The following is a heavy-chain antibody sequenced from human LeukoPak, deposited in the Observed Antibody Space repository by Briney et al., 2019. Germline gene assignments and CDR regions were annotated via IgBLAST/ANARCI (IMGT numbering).Heavy chain of an antibody. CDR1: VYTFTTYE. Sequence: GASVNVSFKASVYTFTTYEISWVRQAPGQGLEWLGWISAYNGKTNYAQNFQGRVTMTTDTSTSTAYMELRSLRSDDTAVYYCARGRSKNYSLTWGSNYWGQGTLVTVSS. J-gene: IGHJ4*02. V-gene: IGHV1-18*01. CDR2: ISAYNGKT. CDR3: ARGRSKNYSLTWGSNY. D-gene: IGHD2-15*01.